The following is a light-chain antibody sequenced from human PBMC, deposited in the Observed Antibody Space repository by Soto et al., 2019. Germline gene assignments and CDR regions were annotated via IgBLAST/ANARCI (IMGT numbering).Light chain of an antibody. CDR2: YAS. Sequence: EIVLTQSPATLSLSPGERATLSCRASQSVSSYLAWYQQKPGQAPRLLIYYASNRATGIPARFSGSGSGTDVTLTISSLEPEEFAVYYCHQRGNWPLTFGGGTKVEIK. CDR1: QSVSSY. V-gene: IGKV3-11*01. CDR3: HQRGNWPLT. J-gene: IGKJ4*01.